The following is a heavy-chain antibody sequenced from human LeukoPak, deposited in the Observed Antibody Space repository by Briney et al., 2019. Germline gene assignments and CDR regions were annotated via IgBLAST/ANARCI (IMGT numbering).Heavy chain of an antibody. CDR1: GGSISSYY. Sequence: SETLSLTCTVSGGSISSYYWSWIRQPPGKGLEWIGYIYCSGSTNYNPSLKSRVTISVDTSKNQFSLKLSSVTAADTAVYYCARDIMDRGYSSSSGFDYWGQGTLVTVSS. D-gene: IGHD6-13*01. CDR2: IYCSGST. CDR3: ARDIMDRGYSSSSGFDY. J-gene: IGHJ4*02. V-gene: IGHV4-59*01.